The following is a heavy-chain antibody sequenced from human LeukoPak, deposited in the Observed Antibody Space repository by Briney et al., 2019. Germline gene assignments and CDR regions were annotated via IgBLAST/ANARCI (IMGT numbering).Heavy chain of an antibody. J-gene: IGHJ4*02. V-gene: IGHV4-4*02. D-gene: IGHD3-9*01. Sequence: PSETLSLTCAVSGVSISSSEWWFWVRQPPGQGLEWIGEIHRAGRTRYNPSLKSRVTISMDYSKNQFSLKLTSVTAADTAIYYCGKTDIYFNPIDYWGPGSLVTVSS. CDR2: IHRAGRT. CDR1: GVSISSSEW. CDR3: GKTDIYFNPIDY.